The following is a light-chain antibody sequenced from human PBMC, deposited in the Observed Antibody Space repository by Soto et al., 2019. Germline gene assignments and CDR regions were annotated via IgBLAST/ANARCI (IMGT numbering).Light chain of an antibody. V-gene: IGLV2-14*03. J-gene: IGLJ3*02. CDR3: SSYRGNYNWV. CDR2: DVN. CDR1: SSDVGDYNY. Sequence: QSALTQPASLSGSPGQSITISCTGTSSDVGDYNYVSWYQHHPGKAPKVLIYDVNYRPSGVSNRFSGSKSGNTASLTISGLQAEDEADYYCSSYRGNYNWVFGGGTKLTVL.